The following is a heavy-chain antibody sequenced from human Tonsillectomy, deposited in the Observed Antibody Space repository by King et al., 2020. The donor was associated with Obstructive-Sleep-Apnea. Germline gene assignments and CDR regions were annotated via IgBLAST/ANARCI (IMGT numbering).Heavy chain of an antibody. CDR1: GYTFTSYY. CDR2: INPSGGST. V-gene: IGHV1-46*01. CDR3: ARGRQVAAGTNTNLDY. J-gene: IGHJ4*02. D-gene: IGHD1-7*01. Sequence: QLVQSGAEVKEPGASVKVSCKASGYTFTSYYMHWVRQAPGQGLEWMGIINPSGGSTNSAQKFQGRVTMTRDTSTSTVYMELTSLRSDDTAGYYCARGRQVAAGTNTNLDYWGQGTLVTVSS.